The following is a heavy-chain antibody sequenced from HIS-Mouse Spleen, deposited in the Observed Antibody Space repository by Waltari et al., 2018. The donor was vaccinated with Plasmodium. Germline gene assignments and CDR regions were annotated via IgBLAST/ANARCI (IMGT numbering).Heavy chain of an antibody. CDR1: GYTFTGYY. CDR2: INPNSGGT. J-gene: IGHJ1*01. V-gene: IGHV1-2*02. Sequence: QVQRVQSGAEVKKPGASVKVSCKASGYTFTGYYMHWVRQAPGQGLEWKGWINPNSGGTNYAQKLQGRVTMTRDTSISTAYMELSRLRSDDTAVYYCARVLGYKAAAGTFVEYFQHWGQGTLVTVSS. D-gene: IGHD6-13*01. CDR3: ARVLGYKAAAGTFVEYFQH.